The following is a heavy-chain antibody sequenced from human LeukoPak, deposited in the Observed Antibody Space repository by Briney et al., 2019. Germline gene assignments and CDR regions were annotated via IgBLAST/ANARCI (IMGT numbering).Heavy chain of an antibody. Sequence: PSETLSLTCAVYGGSFSGYYWSWIRQPPGKGLEWIGEINHSGSTNYNPSLKSRVTISVDTSKNQFSLKLSSVTAADTAVYYCARDSGIAADYWGQGTLVTVSS. V-gene: IGHV4-34*01. CDR2: INHSGST. CDR1: GGSFSGYY. CDR3: ARDSGIAADY. J-gene: IGHJ4*02. D-gene: IGHD6-13*01.